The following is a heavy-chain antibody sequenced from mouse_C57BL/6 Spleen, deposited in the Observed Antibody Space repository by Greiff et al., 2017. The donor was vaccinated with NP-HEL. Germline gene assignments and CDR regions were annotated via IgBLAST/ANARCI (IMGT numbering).Heavy chain of an antibody. J-gene: IGHJ2*01. CDR2: ISYDGSN. V-gene: IGHV3-6*01. Sequence: EVQLQESGPGLVKPSQSLSLTCSVTGYSITSGYYWNWIRQFPGNKLEWMGYISYDGSNNYNPSLKNRISITRDTSKNQFFLKLNSVTTEDTATYYCARNDWAYYFDYWGQGTTLTVSS. CDR3: ARNDWAYYFDY. CDR1: GYSITSGYY. D-gene: IGHD4-1*01.